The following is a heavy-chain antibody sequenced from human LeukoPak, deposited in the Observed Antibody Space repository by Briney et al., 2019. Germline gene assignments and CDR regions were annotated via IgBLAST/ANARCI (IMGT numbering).Heavy chain of an antibody. J-gene: IGHJ3*02. Sequence: GGSLRLSCAASGFTFNNYAMSWVRQAPGQGLEWVSAISGGGSTYYADSVKGRFTISRDNSKNALYLQMHSLRAEDTAVYYCAKSRWETYAVRAFDIWGRGTMVTVSS. V-gene: IGHV3-23*01. CDR2: ISGGGST. CDR3: AKSRWETYAVRAFDI. D-gene: IGHD1-26*01. CDR1: GFTFNNYA.